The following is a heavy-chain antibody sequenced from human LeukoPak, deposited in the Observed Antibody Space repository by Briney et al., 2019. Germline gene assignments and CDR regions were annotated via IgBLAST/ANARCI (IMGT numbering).Heavy chain of an antibody. Sequence: GGSLRLSCAASGFTVSSNYMNWVRQAPGKGLEWVSVIYSGGSTYYIDSVKGRFTISRDNSKNTLYLQMNSLTAEDTAVYYCARAGCSGDSCYYYYGMDVWGQGTTVTVSS. CDR2: IYSGGST. J-gene: IGHJ6*02. V-gene: IGHV3-66*01. CDR3: ARAGCSGDSCYYYYGMDV. CDR1: GFTVSSNY. D-gene: IGHD2-15*01.